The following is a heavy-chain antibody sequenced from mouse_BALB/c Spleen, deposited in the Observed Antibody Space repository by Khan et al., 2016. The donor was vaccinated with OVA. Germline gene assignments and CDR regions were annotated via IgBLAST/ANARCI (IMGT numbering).Heavy chain of an antibody. V-gene: IGHV1-4*01. Sequence: QIQLVQSGAELARPGASVKMSCKASGYTFSSYTIHWIKQRPGQGLEWIGYINPSNGYTNYNQKFKDKATLTTDKSSTTAYLQLSSLTSDDSAVYNGVRDGAYYRSDGWFAYWGQGTLVTVSA. CDR1: GYTFSSYT. CDR2: INPSNGYT. CDR3: VRDGAYYRSDGWFAY. D-gene: IGHD2-14*01. J-gene: IGHJ3*01.